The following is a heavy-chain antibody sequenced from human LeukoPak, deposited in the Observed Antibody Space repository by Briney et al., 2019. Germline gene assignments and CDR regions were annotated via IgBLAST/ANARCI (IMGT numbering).Heavy chain of an antibody. J-gene: IGHJ4*02. V-gene: IGHV1-18*01. CDR2: ISAYNGNT. D-gene: IGHD3-9*01. CDR1: GGTFSSYA. Sequence: ASVKVSCKASGGTFSSYAISWVRQAPGQGLEWMGWISAYNGNTDYAQKLQGRVTMTTDTSTSTAYMELRSLRSDDTAVYYCARVYDILTGTIDYWGQGTLVTVSS. CDR3: ARVYDILTGTIDY.